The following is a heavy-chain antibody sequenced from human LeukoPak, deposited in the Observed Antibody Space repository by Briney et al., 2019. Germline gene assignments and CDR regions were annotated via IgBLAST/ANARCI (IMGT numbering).Heavy chain of an antibody. CDR2: MNPNSGNT. CDR1: GYTFTNYD. CDR3: ARPHCSSTDCHPPEWFDP. V-gene: IGHV1-8*01. D-gene: IGHD2-2*01. J-gene: IGHJ5*02. Sequence: ASVKVSCKTSGYTFTNYDINWVRQATGQGLEWMGWMNPNSGNTGYAQKFQSRVTMTRNTSISTAYMELSSLRSEDTAVYYCARPHCSSTDCHPPEWFDPWGQGTLVTVSS.